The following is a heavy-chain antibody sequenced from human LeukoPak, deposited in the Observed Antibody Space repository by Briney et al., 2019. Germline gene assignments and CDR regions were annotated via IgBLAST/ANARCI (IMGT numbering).Heavy chain of an antibody. CDR3: ARLQSPNYMDV. J-gene: IGHJ6*03. Sequence: ASVKVSCKTSGYSFITYGITWVRQAPGQGLEWMGGITAYNGNTNYAQKVQGRVIMTVDSSTSTAYMELRSLRSDDTAVYYCARLQSPNYMDVWGKGTTVTVSS. CDR2: ITAYNGNT. V-gene: IGHV1-18*01. CDR1: GYSFITYG.